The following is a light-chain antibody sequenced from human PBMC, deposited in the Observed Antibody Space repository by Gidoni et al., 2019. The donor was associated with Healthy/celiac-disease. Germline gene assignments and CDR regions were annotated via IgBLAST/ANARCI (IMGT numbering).Light chain of an antibody. CDR2: AAS. CDR1: QSISSY. V-gene: IGKV1-39*01. Sequence: DIQMTQSPSSLSASVGDRVTITCRASQSISSYLNWYQQKPGKAPKLLIYAASSLQSGVPSRFSGSGSGTDFTLTISSLHPEDFATYYCQHSYSTPHTFGQGTKLEIK. J-gene: IGKJ2*01. CDR3: QHSYSTPHT.